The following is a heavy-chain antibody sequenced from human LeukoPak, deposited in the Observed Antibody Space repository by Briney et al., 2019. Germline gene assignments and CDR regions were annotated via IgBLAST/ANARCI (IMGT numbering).Heavy chain of an antibody. Sequence: SETLSLTCAVYGGSFSGYYWSWIRQPPGKGLEWIGEINHSGSTNYNPSLKSRVTISVDTSKNQFSLKLSSVTAADTAVYYCARAMSYGYFDYWGQGTLVTVSS. CDR2: INHSGST. CDR3: ARAMSYGYFDY. J-gene: IGHJ4*02. D-gene: IGHD5-18*01. V-gene: IGHV4-34*01. CDR1: GGSFSGYY.